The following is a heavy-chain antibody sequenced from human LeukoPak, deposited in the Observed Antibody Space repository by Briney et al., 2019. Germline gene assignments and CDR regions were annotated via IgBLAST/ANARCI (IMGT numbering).Heavy chain of an antibody. Sequence: GGSLRLSCAASGFTFSTYGIHWVRQAPGKGLEWVAFIRYDGTNKWYADSVKGRFTISRDNSKNMLYLQTNSLRAEDTAVYHRAKDRDYGDYPSAYYYYMDVWGKGTTVTVSS. CDR3: AKDRDYGDYPSAYYYYMDV. D-gene: IGHD4-17*01. CDR2: IRYDGTNK. V-gene: IGHV3-30*02. CDR1: GFTFSTYG. J-gene: IGHJ6*03.